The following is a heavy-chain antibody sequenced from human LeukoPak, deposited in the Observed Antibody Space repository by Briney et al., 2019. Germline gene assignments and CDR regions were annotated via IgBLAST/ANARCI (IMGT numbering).Heavy chain of an antibody. Sequence: GGSLRLSCAASGFTFDDYAMHWVRQAPGKGLEWVSLISGDGGSTYYADSVKGRFTISRDNAKNSLYLQMNSLRAEDTAVYYCARSRFCSSGSCYSLPYYFDYWGQGTLVTVSS. D-gene: IGHD2-15*01. CDR1: GFTFDDYA. J-gene: IGHJ4*02. CDR2: ISGDGGST. V-gene: IGHV3-43*02. CDR3: ARSRFCSSGSCYSLPYYFDY.